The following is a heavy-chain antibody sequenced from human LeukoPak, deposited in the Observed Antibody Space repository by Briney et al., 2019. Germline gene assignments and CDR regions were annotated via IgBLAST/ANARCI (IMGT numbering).Heavy chain of an antibody. CDR3: ARDGNSYYDY. CDR1: GGSINNHKW. CDR2: IFYTGSP. Sequence: PSETLSLTCAVSGGSINNHKWWSWIRQSPQKGLEWLGEIFYTGSPNYNPSFQSRITMSVDRSNNQFSLILTSVTVADTAVYYCARDGNSYYDYWGQGIMGTVTS. D-gene: IGHD4-11*01. J-gene: IGHJ4*02. V-gene: IGHV4-4*02.